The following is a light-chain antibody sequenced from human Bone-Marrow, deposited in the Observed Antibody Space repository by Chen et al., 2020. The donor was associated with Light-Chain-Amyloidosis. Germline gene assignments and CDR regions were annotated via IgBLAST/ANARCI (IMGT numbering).Light chain of an antibody. Sequence: SYVLTPPSSVSVAPGPTATIACGGNNIGSTSVHWYRQTPGQAPLLVVYDDSDRPSGIPERLSGSNSGNTATLTISRVEAGDEADYYCQVWDRSSDRPVFGGGTKLTVL. CDR3: QVWDRSSDRPV. CDR2: DDS. V-gene: IGLV3-21*02. J-gene: IGLJ3*02. CDR1: NIGSTS.